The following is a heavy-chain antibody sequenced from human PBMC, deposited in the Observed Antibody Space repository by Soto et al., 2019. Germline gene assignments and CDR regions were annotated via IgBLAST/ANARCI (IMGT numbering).Heavy chain of an antibody. CDR2: ISYDGNNK. V-gene: IGHV3-30*03. J-gene: IGHJ4*02. D-gene: IGHD3-9*01. CDR1: GCTFSNSG. Sequence: GGSLRLSCAASGCTFSNSGMHWVRQAPGKGLEWVAVISYDGNNKYYADSVKGRFTISRDNSKKTLYLQMNSLRAEDTAVYYCARVFDTYYFDSWGQGNMVTVSS. CDR3: ARVFDTYYFDS.